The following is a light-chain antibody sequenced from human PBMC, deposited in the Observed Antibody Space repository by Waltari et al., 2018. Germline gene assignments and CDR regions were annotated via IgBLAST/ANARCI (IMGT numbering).Light chain of an antibody. J-gene: IGKJ4*01. Sequence: ETVLTQSPVTLSLSPGERATLSCRASQSVSTYFAWYQQKPGQAPRLLIYDASNRATGIPAGFSGSGSGTDFTLTIRSLEPEDFAVYYCQQRTKWRFGGGTKVEIK. V-gene: IGKV3-11*01. CDR3: QQRTKWR. CDR2: DAS. CDR1: QSVSTY.